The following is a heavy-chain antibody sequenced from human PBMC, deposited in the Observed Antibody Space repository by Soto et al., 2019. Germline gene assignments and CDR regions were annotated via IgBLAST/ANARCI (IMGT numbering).Heavy chain of an antibody. J-gene: IGHJ3*02. Sequence: SVKVSCKTSGFAFSNSAVQWVRQARGQRLEWMGWIVVGSGSTNYEQRLQKRVTITRDVSTSTVHMELSCLSSEDTAVYYCAAELYSGGSCCSFDIWGQ. D-gene: IGHD2-15*01. CDR1: GFAFSNSA. V-gene: IGHV1-58*01. CDR2: IVVGSGST. CDR3: AAELYSGGSCCSFDI.